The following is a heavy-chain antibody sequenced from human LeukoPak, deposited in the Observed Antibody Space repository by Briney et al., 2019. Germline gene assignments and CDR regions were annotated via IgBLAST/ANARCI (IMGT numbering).Heavy chain of an antibody. CDR3: ARATTYDILTGFSDY. CDR1: GFSFSRYT. D-gene: IGHD3-9*01. Sequence: GGSLRLSCAASGFSFSRYTMHWVRQAPGKGLEWVTIISYDGSNKYYADSVKGRFTISRDNSKNTLYLQMNSLRAEDTAVYYCARATTYDILTGFSDYWGQGTLVTVSS. CDR2: ISYDGSNK. J-gene: IGHJ4*02. V-gene: IGHV3-30*04.